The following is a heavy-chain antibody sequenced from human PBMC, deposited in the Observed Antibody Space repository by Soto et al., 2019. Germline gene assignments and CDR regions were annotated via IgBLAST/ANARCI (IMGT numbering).Heavy chain of an antibody. CDR2: INHSGST. CDR3: ARDYGDYGVIDY. V-gene: IGHV4-34*01. D-gene: IGHD4-17*01. J-gene: IGHJ4*02. CDR1: GGSFSGYY. Sequence: QVQLQQWGAGLLKPSETLSLTCAVYGGSFSGYYWSWIRQPPGKGLEWIGEINHSGSTNYNPSLKSRVXXXIXXYKNQFSLKLSSVTAADTAVYYCARDYGDYGVIDYWGQGTLVTVSS.